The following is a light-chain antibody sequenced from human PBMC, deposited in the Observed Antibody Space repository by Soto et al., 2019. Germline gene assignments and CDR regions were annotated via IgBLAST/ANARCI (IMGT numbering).Light chain of an antibody. J-gene: IGKJ4*01. CDR1: QSFNDY. V-gene: IGKV3-11*01. CDR2: DAS. CDR3: QQRGIYPLA. Sequence: EIVLTQSPATLSLSPGERATLSCRASQSFNDYLAWYQQKPGQAPRLVIYDASTRATGIPGRFSGSGSGTDFTLTISSLEPEDFAVYYCQQRGIYPLAFGGGTKVEIK.